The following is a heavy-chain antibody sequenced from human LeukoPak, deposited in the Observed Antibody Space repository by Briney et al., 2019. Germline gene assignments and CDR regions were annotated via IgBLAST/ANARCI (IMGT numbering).Heavy chain of an antibody. CDR3: ARISSSNWYNERGAFDV. CDR2: VYYTGST. CDR1: GVSISSYY. D-gene: IGHD6-13*01. Sequence: SETLSLTCTVSGVSISSYYWSWVRQPPGKGLEWIGFVYYTGSTNYSPSLKSRVTISVDTSQNQFSLKLRSVTAADTAVYYCARISSSNWYNERGAFDVWGQGTMVTVTS. J-gene: IGHJ3*01. V-gene: IGHV4-59*01.